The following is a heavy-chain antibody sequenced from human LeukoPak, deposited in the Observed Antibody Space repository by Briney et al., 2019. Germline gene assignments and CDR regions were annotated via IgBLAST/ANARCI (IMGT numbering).Heavy chain of an antibody. CDR1: GGPICSSRYY. D-gene: IGHD3-10*01. J-gene: IGHJ3*01. CDR3: ARLLLGPYAKRVGDV. Sequence: SETLSLTYTVSGGPICSSRYYWGWIRQPPGKGLEWIGSIYYGGSTYYNPSLKSRVTISVDTSKNQFSLKLSSVTAADTAVYYCARLLLGPYAKRVGDVWGQGTMVTVSS. V-gene: IGHV4-39*01. CDR2: IYYGGST.